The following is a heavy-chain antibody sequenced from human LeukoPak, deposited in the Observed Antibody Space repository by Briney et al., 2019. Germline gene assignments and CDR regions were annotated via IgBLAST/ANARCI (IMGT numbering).Heavy chain of an antibody. D-gene: IGHD3-10*01. CDR2: ISSGSTYI. CDR1: GFTFSSYS. V-gene: IGHV3-21*01. J-gene: IGHJ4*02. CDR3: ARVHSYGNKYFDY. Sequence: GSLRLSCAASGFTFSSYSMNWVRQAPGKGLGWVSSISSGSTYIFYADSLKGRFTVSRDNSKNSLYLQMNSLRAEETAVYFFARVHSYGNKYFDYWGQGALVTVSS.